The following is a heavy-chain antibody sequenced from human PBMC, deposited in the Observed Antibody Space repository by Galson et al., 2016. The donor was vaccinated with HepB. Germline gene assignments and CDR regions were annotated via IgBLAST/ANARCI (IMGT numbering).Heavy chain of an antibody. CDR2: ISPGSTYT. CDR1: GFTFNMYT. V-gene: IGHV3-21*01. Sequence: SLRLSCAASGFTFNMYTMTWVRQAPGKGPEWVSSISPGSTYTHFADPVKGRFIISRDDVENSLYLQMNSLGAEDTALYYCARVVTPMAAANRGFGSWGQGTQVVVSS. CDR3: ARVVTPMAAANRGFGS. D-gene: IGHD6-13*01. J-gene: IGHJ5*02.